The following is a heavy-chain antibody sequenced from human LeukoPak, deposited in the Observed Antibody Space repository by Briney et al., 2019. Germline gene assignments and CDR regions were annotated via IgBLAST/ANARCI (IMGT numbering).Heavy chain of an antibody. D-gene: IGHD2-2*01. J-gene: IGHJ4*02. CDR2: MSEDGNEI. V-gene: IGHV3-7*01. Sequence: EPGGSLRLSCTVSGFIFSDFSMSWVRQAPGKGLEWGAKMSEDGNEIFYVDSVKGLFTISRENTKKSLYLQLNSLRPEGSAVYYCARPRGCGSARCNNFDYWGQGTLVTVSS. CDR3: ARPRGCGSARCNNFDY. CDR1: GFIFSDFS.